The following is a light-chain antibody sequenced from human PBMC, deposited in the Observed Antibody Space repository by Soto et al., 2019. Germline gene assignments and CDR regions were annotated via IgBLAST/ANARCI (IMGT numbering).Light chain of an antibody. CDR3: QQYVGLPPT. CDR1: QSVSSSH. Sequence: EIVLTQSPDTLSLSPGETATLSCGASQSVSSSHIAWYQQKPGQSPRLLIDGASSRASGIPDRFSGSWSGTDFTLTISRLEPEDFAVYYCQQYVGLPPTFGQGTKVDIK. V-gene: IGKV3-20*01. CDR2: GAS. J-gene: IGKJ1*01.